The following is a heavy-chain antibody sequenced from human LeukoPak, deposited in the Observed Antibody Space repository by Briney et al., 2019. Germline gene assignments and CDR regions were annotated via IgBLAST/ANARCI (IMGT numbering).Heavy chain of an antibody. D-gene: IGHD3-22*01. Sequence: GASVKVSCKASGGTFSSYAISWVRQAPGQGLEWMGWISAYNGNTNYAQKLQGRVTMTTDTSTSTAYMELRSLRSDDTAVYYCARSVSGDYYDSSGYYTPHFDYWGQGTLVTVSS. V-gene: IGHV1-18*01. CDR1: GGTFSSYA. CDR3: ARSVSGDYYDSSGYYTPHFDY. CDR2: ISAYNGNT. J-gene: IGHJ4*02.